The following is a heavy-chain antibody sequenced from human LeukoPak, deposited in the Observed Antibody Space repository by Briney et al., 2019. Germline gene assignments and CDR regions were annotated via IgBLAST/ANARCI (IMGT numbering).Heavy chain of an antibody. CDR2: IKQDGSEK. Sequence: FTFSDXWXNWVRQAPGKGXEXVXNIKQDGSEKSYVDSVKGRFTISRDNAKNSLYLQMNSLRAEDTAVYYCARSTMIRGVYYFDYWGQGTLVTVSS. CDR3: ARSTMIRGVYYFDY. J-gene: IGHJ4*02. CDR1: FTFSDXW. V-gene: IGHV3-7*01. D-gene: IGHD3-10*01.